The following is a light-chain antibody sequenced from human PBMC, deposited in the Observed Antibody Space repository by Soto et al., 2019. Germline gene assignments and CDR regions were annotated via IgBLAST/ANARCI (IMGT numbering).Light chain of an antibody. J-gene: IGKJ5*01. CDR2: AAS. CDR3: QQADSFPIT. CDR1: QSISNW. V-gene: IGKV1-12*01. Sequence: DIQMTQSPSSVSASVGDRVTITCRASQSISNWLAWYQQKPGKAPKLLIYAASNLQSGVPSRFSGSGSGTDFSLTISSLQPEDFATYYCQQADSFPITFGQGTRLEIK.